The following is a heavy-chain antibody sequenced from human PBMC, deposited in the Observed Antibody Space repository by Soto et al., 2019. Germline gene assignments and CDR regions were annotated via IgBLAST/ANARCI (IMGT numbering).Heavy chain of an antibody. CDR2: IMPLFGAP. CDR3: AKARVESPMVEDDFFDY. Sequence: VQLVQSGAEVRKPGASVKVSCKASGGTFNNDAISWVRQAPGQRLEWMGGIMPLFGAPNYAPDFQGRVTITADESTTTVYMELSRMTSEDTAMYFCAKARVESPMVEDDFFDYWGQGTLVSVAS. CDR1: GGTFNNDA. D-gene: IGHD3-10*01. J-gene: IGHJ4*02. V-gene: IGHV1-69*01.